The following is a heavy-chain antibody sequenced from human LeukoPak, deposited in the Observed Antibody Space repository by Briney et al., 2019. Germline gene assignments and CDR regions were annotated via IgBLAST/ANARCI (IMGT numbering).Heavy chain of an antibody. Sequence: ASVKVSCKASGYTFTGYYMNWVRQAPGQGLEWMGRINPNSGGTNYAQKFQGRVTMTRDTSISTAYMELRSLRSDDTAVYYCARVKRYSRSDYWGQGTLVTVSS. D-gene: IGHD6-13*01. CDR1: GYTFTGYY. J-gene: IGHJ4*02. V-gene: IGHV1-2*06. CDR2: INPNSGGT. CDR3: ARVKRYSRSDY.